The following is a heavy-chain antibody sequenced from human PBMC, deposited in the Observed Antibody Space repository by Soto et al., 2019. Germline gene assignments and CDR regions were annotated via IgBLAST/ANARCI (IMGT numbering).Heavy chain of an antibody. CDR1: GGSITSSSY. CDR2: IYSTGNT. J-gene: IGHJ6*02. CDR3: RSSSRYSTDV. D-gene: IGHD6-13*01. Sequence: QLQPQDSGPGLVKPSETLSLSCTVSGGSITSSSYWGWIRQPPGKGLEWIGSIYSTGNTYYNPSLKGQVTISADTSKNQFSLNLSSVTAADTAVYYCRSSSRYSTDVWGQGTTVYVSS. V-gene: IGHV4-39*01.